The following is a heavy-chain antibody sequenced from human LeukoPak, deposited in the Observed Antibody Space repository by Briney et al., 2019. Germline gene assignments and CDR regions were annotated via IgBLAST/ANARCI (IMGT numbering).Heavy chain of an antibody. CDR3: ARDPDSSGYFDY. D-gene: IGHD3-22*01. Sequence: SETLSLTCTVSGGSITNYYWSWIRQPPGKGLEWIGYIYYSGSTNYYPSLKSRVTISVDTSKNQFSLKLSSVTAADTAVYYCARDPDSSGYFDYWGQGTLVTVSS. J-gene: IGHJ4*02. V-gene: IGHV4-59*01. CDR1: GGSITNYY. CDR2: IYYSGST.